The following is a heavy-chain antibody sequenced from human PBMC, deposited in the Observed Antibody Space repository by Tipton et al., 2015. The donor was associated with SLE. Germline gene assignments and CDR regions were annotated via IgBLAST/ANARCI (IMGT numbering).Heavy chain of an antibody. Sequence: QLVQSGGGLVKPGGSLRLSCTASGFTFSDYYMTWIRQAPGTGLEWVSYISASAEIIYYADSVMGRCTISRDSAKNSLYLEMNSPRAEDTAVYYCPRRVGSCYGMDVWGQGTTVTVSS. J-gene: IGHJ6*02. CDR2: ISASAEII. V-gene: IGHV3-11*01. CDR3: PRRVGSCYGMDV. CDR1: GFTFSDYY. D-gene: IGHD3-10*01.